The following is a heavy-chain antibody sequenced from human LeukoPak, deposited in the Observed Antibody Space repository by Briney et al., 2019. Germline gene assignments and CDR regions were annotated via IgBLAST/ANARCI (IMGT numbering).Heavy chain of an antibody. V-gene: IGHV3-74*01. J-gene: IGHJ4*02. CDR1: GFTFTNYW. Sequence: GSLRLSCAASGFTFTNYWMHWVRQAPGEGLMWLSRINSDGSTTSYAGSVKGRFTISRDNDKNTLYLQLNTLRAEDTAVYYCARETWGGLDYWGQGTLVSVSS. D-gene: IGHD3-16*01. CDR3: ARETWGGLDY. CDR2: INSDGSTT.